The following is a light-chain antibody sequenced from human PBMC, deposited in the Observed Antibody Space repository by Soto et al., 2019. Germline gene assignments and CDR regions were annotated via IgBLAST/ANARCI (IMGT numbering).Light chain of an antibody. CDR1: QGISSW. CDR3: QQFAVSRT. Sequence: DIQMTQSPSTLSASVGDRVTITCRASQGISSWLALYQQKPGKAPSLLIFDASTLHSGVPSRFSGSGSGTEFTLTISSLQPDDFATYYCQQFAVSRTFGQGTKVDIK. J-gene: IGKJ1*01. V-gene: IGKV1-5*01. CDR2: DAS.